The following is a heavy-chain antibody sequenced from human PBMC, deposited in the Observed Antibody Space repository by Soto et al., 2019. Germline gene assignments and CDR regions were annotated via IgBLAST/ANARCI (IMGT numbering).Heavy chain of an antibody. J-gene: IGHJ3*01. CDR2: ISYDGSNA. Sequence: GGSLRLSCTASGFSFSTYAMYWVRQAPGKGLEWVAIISYDGSNAQYTDSVKGRFTVSRDNSKNTLYLQMNSLTAEDTSVYYCAKRVGNDVFDVWGQGTMVTVSS. CDR3: AKRVGNDVFDV. V-gene: IGHV3-30*04. D-gene: IGHD1-26*01. CDR1: GFSFSTYA.